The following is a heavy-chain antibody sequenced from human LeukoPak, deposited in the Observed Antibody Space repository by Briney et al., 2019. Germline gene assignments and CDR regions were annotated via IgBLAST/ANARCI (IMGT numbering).Heavy chain of an antibody. D-gene: IGHD3-3*01. V-gene: IGHV3-23*01. CDR1: GFTFSSYD. CDR3: AKDQGTAIFGMIIPDWYFDL. Sequence: GGSLRLSCAASGFTFSSYDMNWVRQAPGKGLEWVSSISGGSNNINYAGSVKGRFTTSRDNSQNTLYLQMNSLRGDDTAVYYCAKDQGTAIFGMIIPDWYFDLWGRGTLVTVSS. J-gene: IGHJ2*01. CDR2: ISGGSNNI.